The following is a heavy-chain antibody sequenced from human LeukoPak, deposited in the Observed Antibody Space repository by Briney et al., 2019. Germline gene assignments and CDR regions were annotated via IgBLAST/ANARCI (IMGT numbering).Heavy chain of an antibody. CDR2: IKQNGSET. CDR1: GFTFSGHW. Sequence: GGSLRLSCAASGFTFSGHWMSWVRQAPGKGLEWVANIKQNGSETFYADSVRGRFTISRDNAKNSQYLQMNSRRVEDTAVYYCARWANSIDYWGQGALVTVSS. J-gene: IGHJ4*02. CDR3: ARWANSIDY. V-gene: IGHV3-7*01. D-gene: IGHD5-18*01.